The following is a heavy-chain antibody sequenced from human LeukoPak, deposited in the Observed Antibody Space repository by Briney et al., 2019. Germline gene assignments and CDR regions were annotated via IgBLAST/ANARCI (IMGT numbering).Heavy chain of an antibody. CDR2: ISYDGSNK. D-gene: IGHD2-2*01. CDR3: ARGPPVPAAMFYYYYYYMDV. Sequence: GGSLRLSCAASGFTFSSYAMHWVRQAPGKGLEWVAVISYDGSNKYYADSMKGRFTISRDNSKNTLYLQMNSLRAEDTAVYYCARGPPVPAAMFYYYYYYMDVWGKGTTVTVSS. CDR1: GFTFSSYA. J-gene: IGHJ6*03. V-gene: IGHV3-30*01.